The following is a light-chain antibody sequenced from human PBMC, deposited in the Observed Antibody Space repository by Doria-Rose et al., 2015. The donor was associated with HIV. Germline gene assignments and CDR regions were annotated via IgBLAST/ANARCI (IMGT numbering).Light chain of an antibody. CDR2: WAS. Sequence: DIRMTQSPESLGMSLGERATLNCKSNQSLLYASKNYLAWYQQKPGQPPKLLIYWASTRQSGVPARFSGSGSGTDFTLTISSLEAEDVAVYYCQQYYDTPSLGPGATVDIK. V-gene: IGKV4-1*01. J-gene: IGKJ3*01. CDR3: QQYYDTPS. CDR1: QSLLYASKNY.